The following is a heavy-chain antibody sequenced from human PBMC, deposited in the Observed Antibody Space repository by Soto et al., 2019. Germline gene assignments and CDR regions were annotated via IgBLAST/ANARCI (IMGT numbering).Heavy chain of an antibody. Sequence: QESGPALVKPTETLTLTCTVSGFSLTTGKMGVSWIRQPPGKALEWLAHIFSDNERSYSTSLQGRLTISKDTSGSQVVLSMTNVDPVDTATYYCARMNVDSYQFYYAMDVWGQGTTVTVSS. CDR1: GFSLTTGKMG. V-gene: IGHV2-26*01. J-gene: IGHJ6*02. CDR2: IFSDNER. D-gene: IGHD4-17*01. CDR3: ARMNVDSYQFYYAMDV.